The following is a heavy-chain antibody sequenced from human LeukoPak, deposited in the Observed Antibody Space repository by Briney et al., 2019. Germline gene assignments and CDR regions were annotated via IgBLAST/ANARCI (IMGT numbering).Heavy chain of an antibody. V-gene: IGHV3-23*01. D-gene: IGHD6-13*01. CDR2: ISGSGGNT. Sequence: GGSLRLSCAASGFTFSSYGMSWVRQAPGKGLEWVSAISGSGGNTYYADSVKGRFIISRDNSKNSLSLQMNILTAKDTATYYCAKGVVSGTLYYYGMDVWGQGTTVIVSS. J-gene: IGHJ6*02. CDR1: GFTFSSYG. CDR3: AKGVVSGTLYYYGMDV.